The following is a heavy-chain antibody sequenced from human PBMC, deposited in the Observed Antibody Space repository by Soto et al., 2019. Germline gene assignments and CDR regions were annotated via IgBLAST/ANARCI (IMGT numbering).Heavy chain of an antibody. J-gene: IGHJ6*02. Sequence: SVKVSCKASGGTFNSYAISWVRQAPGQGLEWMGGIIPIFGTANYAQKFQGRVTITADESTSTAYMELSSLRSEDTAVYYCARVPRITMVRGARALGMDVWGQGTTVTVSS. V-gene: IGHV1-69*13. CDR3: ARVPRITMVRGARALGMDV. D-gene: IGHD3-10*01. CDR2: IIPIFGTA. CDR1: GGTFNSYA.